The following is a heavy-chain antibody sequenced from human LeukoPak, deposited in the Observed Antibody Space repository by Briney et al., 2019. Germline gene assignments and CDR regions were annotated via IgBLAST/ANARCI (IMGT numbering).Heavy chain of an antibody. J-gene: IGHJ3*02. Sequence: PSETLSLTCAVYGGSFSGYYWSWIRQPPGKGLEWIGEINHSGSTNYNPSLKSRVTISVDTSKNQFSLKLSSVTAADTAVYYCARRRGIAAPYDIWGQGTMVTVSS. CDR2: INHSGST. D-gene: IGHD6-13*01. CDR3: ARRRGIAAPYDI. CDR1: GGSFSGYY. V-gene: IGHV4-34*01.